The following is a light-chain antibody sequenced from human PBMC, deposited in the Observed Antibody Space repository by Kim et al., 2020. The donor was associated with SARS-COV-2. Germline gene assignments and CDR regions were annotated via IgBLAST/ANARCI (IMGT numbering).Light chain of an antibody. V-gene: IGLV3-1*01. CDR2: QDS. J-gene: IGLJ3*02. Sequence: VSPGQSASITCSGDKVGDKYACWYQQKPGQSPVLVIYQDSKRPSGIPERFSGSNSGNTATLTISGTQAMDEADYYCQAWDSSTAVFGGGTQLTVL. CDR3: QAWDSSTAV. CDR1: KVGDKY.